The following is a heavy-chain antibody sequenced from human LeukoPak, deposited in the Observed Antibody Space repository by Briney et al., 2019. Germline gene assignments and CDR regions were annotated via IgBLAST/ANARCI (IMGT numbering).Heavy chain of an antibody. V-gene: IGHV4-4*02. Sequence: SGTLSLTCIVSGGSISSLNLWSWLRQPPGKGLEWIGEMYLGGTTNFNPSLKSRVTILIDKSKNQLSLQLTSVTAADTAVYYCAGLEGRYSTDWFYFFDYWGQGALVTVSS. CDR1: GGSISSLNL. CDR2: MYLGGTT. D-gene: IGHD6-19*01. J-gene: IGHJ4*02. CDR3: AGLEGRYSTDWFYFFDY.